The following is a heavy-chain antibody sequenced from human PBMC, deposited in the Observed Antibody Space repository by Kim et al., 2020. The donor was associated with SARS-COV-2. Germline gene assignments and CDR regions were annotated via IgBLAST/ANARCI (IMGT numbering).Heavy chain of an antibody. CDR1: GFTFSSYA. Sequence: GGSLRLSCAASGFTFSSYAMSWVRQAPGKGLEWVSAISGSGGSTYYADSVKGRFTISRDNSKNTLYLQMNSRRAEDTAVYYCANSPTSYPAAAFPRCDYWGQGTLVTVSS. D-gene: IGHD2-2*01. CDR2: ISGSGGST. J-gene: IGHJ4*02. CDR3: ANSPTSYPAAAFPRCDY. V-gene: IGHV3-23*01.